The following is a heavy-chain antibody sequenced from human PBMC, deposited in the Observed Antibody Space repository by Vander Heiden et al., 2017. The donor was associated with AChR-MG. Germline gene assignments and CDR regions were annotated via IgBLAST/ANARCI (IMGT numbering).Heavy chain of an antibody. J-gene: IGHJ6*02. V-gene: IGHV3-30-3*01. D-gene: IGHD2-2*02. Sequence: QVQLVESGGGVVQPGRSLRLSCAASGFTFSSYAMHWVRQAPGKGLECVAVISYDGSNKYYADSVKGRFTISRDNSKNTLYLQMNSLRAEDTAVYYCARAPVPAAIGYYYYGMDVWGQGTTVTVSS. CDR2: ISYDGSNK. CDR3: ARAPVPAAIGYYYYGMDV. CDR1: GFTFSSYA.